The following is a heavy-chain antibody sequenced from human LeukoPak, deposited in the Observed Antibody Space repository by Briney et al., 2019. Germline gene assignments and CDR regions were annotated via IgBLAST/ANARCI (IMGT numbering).Heavy chain of an antibody. CDR3: AINPGDYDDFDY. CDR1: GFTFSSYA. V-gene: IGHV3-23*01. CDR2: ISGPGGAP. J-gene: IGHJ4*02. D-gene: IGHD4-17*01. Sequence: GGSLRLSCAASGFTFSSYAMTWVRQAPGKGLEWVSAISGPGGAPFYADSVKGRFTISRDNSNNVLYLQMNSLRADDTALYYCAINPGDYDDFDYWGQGTLVTVSS.